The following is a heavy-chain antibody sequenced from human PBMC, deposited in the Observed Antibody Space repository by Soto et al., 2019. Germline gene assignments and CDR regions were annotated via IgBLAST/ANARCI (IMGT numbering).Heavy chain of an antibody. V-gene: IGHV3-74*01. D-gene: IGHD3-3*01. CDR3: TRDPYVLRFLEWLPPGGEYAMDV. Sequence: PGGSLRLSCAASGFTFSSYWMHWVRQAPGEGLVWVSRINGDGSITTYADSVKGRFSISRDNAKNSLYLQMNSLRAEDTAVYYCTRDPYVLRFLEWLPPGGEYAMDVWGQGTTVTVS. J-gene: IGHJ6*02. CDR1: GFTFSSYW. CDR2: INGDGSIT.